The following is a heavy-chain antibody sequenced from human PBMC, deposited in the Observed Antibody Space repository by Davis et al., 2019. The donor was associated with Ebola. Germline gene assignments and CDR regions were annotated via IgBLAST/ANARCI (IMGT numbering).Heavy chain of an antibody. CDR3: ARSPITYYYDSSGYRFDY. D-gene: IGHD3-22*01. J-gene: IGHJ4*02. V-gene: IGHV4-30-2*01. CDR1: GGSISSGGYS. CDR2: IYHSGST. Sequence: MPSETLSLTCAVSGGSISSGGYSWSWIRQPPGKGLEWIGYIYHSGSTYYNPSLKSRVTISVDRSKNQFSLKLSSVTAADTAVYYCARSPITYYYDSSGYRFDYWGQGTLVTVSS.